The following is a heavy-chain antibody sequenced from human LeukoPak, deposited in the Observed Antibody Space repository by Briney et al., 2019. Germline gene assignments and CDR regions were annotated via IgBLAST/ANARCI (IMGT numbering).Heavy chain of an antibody. CDR2: IYPGGSET. CDR3: ARTITGTTHFDY. V-gene: IGHV5-51*01. Sequence: GESLKISWKGSGYRFTSYWIGWVRQLPGKGLGGMGIIYPGGSETRYSPSFQGQVTISADKSISTAYLQWSSLKASDTAMYYCARTITGTTHFDYWGQGTLVTVSS. D-gene: IGHD1-7*01. CDR1: GYRFTSYW. J-gene: IGHJ4*02.